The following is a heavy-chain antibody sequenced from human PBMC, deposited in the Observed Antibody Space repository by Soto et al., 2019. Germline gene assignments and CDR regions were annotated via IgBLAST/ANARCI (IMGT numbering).Heavy chain of an antibody. CDR1: GYTFTSYD. D-gene: IGHD1-26*01. CDR3: VRAIRDQLLSDY. V-gene: IGHV1-8*01. J-gene: IGHJ4*02. CDR2: MNPNSANT. Sequence: QAQLVQSGAEVRKPGASVKVSCKASGYTFTSYDIGWVRQATGQGLEWMGWMNPNSANTGYAQKFQGRLTMTGDTSISKAYMEMNSLTSEDTAVYYCVRAIRDQLLSDYWGQGTLVTVSS.